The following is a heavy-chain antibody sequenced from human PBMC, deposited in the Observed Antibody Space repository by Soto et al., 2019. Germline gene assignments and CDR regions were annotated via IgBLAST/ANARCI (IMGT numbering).Heavy chain of an antibody. Sequence: QVQLVESGGGVFQPGMSLRLSCAAAGFTFSSYAMHWVRQAPGKGLEWVAVISYDGSNKYYADSVKGRFTIATDNSKNTLYLKMNRLRAEDTAVYYCRVVAATFAPVWSDARFGIDYWGQGTLVTVYS. CDR1: GFTFSSYA. V-gene: IGHV3-30-3*01. J-gene: IGHJ4*02. CDR2: ISYDGSNK. D-gene: IGHD2-15*01. CDR3: RVVAATFAPVWSDARFGIDY.